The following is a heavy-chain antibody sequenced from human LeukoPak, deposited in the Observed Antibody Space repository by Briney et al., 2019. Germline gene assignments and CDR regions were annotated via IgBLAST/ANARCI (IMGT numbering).Heavy chain of an antibody. D-gene: IGHD3-22*01. CDR1: GYSNSSGYY. CDR3: ARRVHYYDTSGYSYYFDY. CDR2: IYHSGST. V-gene: IGHV4-38-2*02. J-gene: IGHJ4*02. Sequence: RASETLSLTCTVSGYSNSSGYYWGWIRQPPGKGLEWIGSIYHSGSTYYNPSHKSRVTISVDTSKNHFSLKLSSVTAADTAVYYCARRVHYYDTSGYSYYFDYWGQGTLVTVSS.